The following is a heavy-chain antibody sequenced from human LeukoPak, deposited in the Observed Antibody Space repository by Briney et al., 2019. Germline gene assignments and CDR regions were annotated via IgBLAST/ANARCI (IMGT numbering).Heavy chain of an antibody. V-gene: IGHV3-23*01. CDR3: AKTDSGPSDY. CDR1: GFTFSRYT. CDR2: ISVSIVNT. D-gene: IGHD6-19*01. Sequence: RGSLRLSCAASGFTFSRYTTNWVRQAPRKGLEWVSAISVSIVNTYYADSVKGRFTISRDNSKNTLYLQMNSLRAEDTAVYYCAKTDSGPSDYWGQGTLVTVSS. J-gene: IGHJ4*02.